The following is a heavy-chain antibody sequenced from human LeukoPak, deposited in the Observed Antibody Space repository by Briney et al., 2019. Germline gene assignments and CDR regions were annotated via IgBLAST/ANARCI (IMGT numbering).Heavy chain of an antibody. CDR2: IYPGDSDT. V-gene: IGHV5-51*01. J-gene: IGHJ4*02. Sequence: GESLKISCKGSGYSFTTYWIGWVRQMPGNGLEWMGIIYPGDSDTRYSPSFQGQVTISADKSISTAYLQWSSLEASDTAMYYCAAGIAARGKYYFDYWGQGTLVTVSS. CDR1: GYSFTTYW. CDR3: AAGIAARGKYYFDY. D-gene: IGHD6-13*01.